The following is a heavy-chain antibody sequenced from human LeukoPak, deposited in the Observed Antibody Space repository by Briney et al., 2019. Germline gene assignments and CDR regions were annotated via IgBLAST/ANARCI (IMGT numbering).Heavy chain of an antibody. CDR2: INHSGST. CDR1: GGSFSGYY. D-gene: IGHD2-2*01. J-gene: IGHJ4*02. Sequence: SETLSLTCADYGGSFSGYYWSWIRQPPGKGLEWIGEINHSGSTNYNPSLKSRVTISVDTSKNQFSLKLSSVTAADTAVYYCARGRYCSSTSCRGPIDYWGQGTLVTVSS. CDR3: ARGRYCSSTSCRGPIDY. V-gene: IGHV4-34*01.